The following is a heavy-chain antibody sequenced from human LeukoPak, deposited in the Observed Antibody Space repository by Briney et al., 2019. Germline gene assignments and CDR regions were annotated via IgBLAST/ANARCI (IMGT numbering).Heavy chain of an antibody. CDR2: INPNTGDT. Sequence: ASVKVSCKASGYTFTGYHMHWVRQAPGRGFEWMGWINPNTGDTNYAQTFQDWVTMTTDTSIRTAYMELSSLRSDDTAVYYCATSRNEASELSVSSGYEFDNWGQGTLVTVSS. D-gene: IGHD5-12*01. CDR3: ATSRNEASELSVSSGYEFDN. CDR1: GYTFTGYH. J-gene: IGHJ4*02. V-gene: IGHV1-2*04.